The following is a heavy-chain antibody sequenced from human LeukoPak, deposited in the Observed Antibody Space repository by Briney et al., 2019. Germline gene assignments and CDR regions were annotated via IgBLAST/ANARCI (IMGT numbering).Heavy chain of an antibody. J-gene: IGHJ3*02. CDR1: GGSISSGGYS. Sequence: SETLSLTCTVSGGSISSGGYSWSWIRQPPGKGLEWIGYIYHSGSTYYNPSLKSRVTISVDRSKNQFSLKLSSVTAADTAVYYCARDLYYDSSGYRNDAFDIWGQGTMVTVSS. CDR3: ARDLYYDSSGYRNDAFDI. D-gene: IGHD3-22*01. V-gene: IGHV4-30-2*01. CDR2: IYHSGST.